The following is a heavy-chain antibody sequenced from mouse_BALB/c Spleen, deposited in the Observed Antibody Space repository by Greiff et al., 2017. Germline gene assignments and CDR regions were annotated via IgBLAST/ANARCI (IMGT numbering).Heavy chain of an antibody. J-gene: IGHJ2*01. V-gene: IGHV2-9-2*01. Sequence: VQLVESGPGLVAPSQSLSITCTVSGFSLTSYDISWIRQPPGKGLEWLGVIWTGGGTNYNSAFMSRLSISKDNSKSQVFLKMNSLQTDDTAIYYCVREIYYGFDYWGQGTTLTVSS. CDR3: VREIYYGFDY. D-gene: IGHD1-1*01. CDR1: GFSLTSYD. CDR2: IWTGGGT.